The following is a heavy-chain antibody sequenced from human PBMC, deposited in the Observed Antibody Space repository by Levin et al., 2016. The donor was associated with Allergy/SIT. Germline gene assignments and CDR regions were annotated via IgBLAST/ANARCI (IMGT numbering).Heavy chain of an antibody. CDR2: IIPIFGTA. V-gene: IGHV1-69*01. CDR3: ARAFWEPLRHRAENWFDP. D-gene: IGHD1-26*01. J-gene: IGHJ5*02. Sequence: WVRQAPGQGLEWMGGIIPIFGTANYAQKFQGRVTITADESTSTAYMELSSLRSEDTAVYYCARAFWEPLRHRAENWFDPWGQGTLVTVSS.